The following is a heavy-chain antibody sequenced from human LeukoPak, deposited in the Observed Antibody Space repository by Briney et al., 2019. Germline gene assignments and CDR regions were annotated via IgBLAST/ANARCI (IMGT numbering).Heavy chain of an antibody. CDR1: GGSISSYY. J-gene: IGHJ6*03. CDR2: IYYSGST. CDR3: AREAAAGTIWYYYYMDV. D-gene: IGHD6-13*01. Sequence: SETLSLTCTVSGGSISSYYWSWIRQPPGKGLEWIGYIYYSGSTNYSPSLKSRVTISVDTSKNQFSLKLSSVTAADTAVYYCAREAAAGTIWYYYYMDVWGKGTTVTVSS. V-gene: IGHV4-59*01.